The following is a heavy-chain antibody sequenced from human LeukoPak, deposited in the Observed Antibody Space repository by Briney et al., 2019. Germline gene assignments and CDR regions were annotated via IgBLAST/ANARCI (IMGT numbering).Heavy chain of an antibody. V-gene: IGHV4-34*01. D-gene: IGHD3-10*01. CDR2: INHSGIT. CDR1: GGAFSGYY. CDR3: ARLAVPYYYGSGRKNWFDP. Sequence: PAETLTLTCAVYGGAFSGYYWSWIRQPPGKGLEWIGAINHSGITNYNPPPKSRLTTSVDTSQNQLPINLSSVTAADTAVYYCARLAVPYYYGSGRKNWFDPWGQGTLVTVSS. J-gene: IGHJ5*02.